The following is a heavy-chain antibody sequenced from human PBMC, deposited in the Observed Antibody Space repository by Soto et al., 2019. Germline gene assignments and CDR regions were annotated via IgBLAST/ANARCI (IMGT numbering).Heavy chain of an antibody. D-gene: IGHD3-22*01. V-gene: IGHV3-9*01. Sequence: EVQLVESGGGLVQPGRSLRLSCAASGFTFDDYAMHWVRQAPGKGLEWVSGISWNSGSIGYADSVKGRFTISRDNAKISLYLQMNTLRAEATALSYCAKGRGDSGYYSLFDYWGEGTLVTVSS. J-gene: IGHJ4*02. CDR1: GFTFDDYA. CDR2: ISWNSGSI. CDR3: AKGRGDSGYYSLFDY.